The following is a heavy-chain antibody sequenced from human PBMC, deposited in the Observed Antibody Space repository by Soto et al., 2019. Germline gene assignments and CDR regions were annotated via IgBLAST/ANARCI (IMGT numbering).Heavy chain of an antibody. CDR3: ARDRDGDSIQGYFDL. CDR2: IIPIFGTA. D-gene: IGHD4-17*01. CDR1: GGTFSSYA. V-gene: IGHV1-69*12. J-gene: IGHJ2*01. Sequence: QVQLVQSGAQVKKPGSSVKVSCKASGGTFSSYAISWVRQAPGQGLEWMGGIIPIFGTANYAQKFQGRVTITADESTSTAYMELSSLRSEDTAVYYCARDRDGDSIQGYFDLWGRGTLVTVSS.